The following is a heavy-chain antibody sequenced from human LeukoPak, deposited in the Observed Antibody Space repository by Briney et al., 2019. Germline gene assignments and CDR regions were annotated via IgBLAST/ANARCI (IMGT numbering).Heavy chain of an antibody. CDR1: GGSISSGGNY. Sequence: TSETLSLTCTVSGGSISSGGNYWSWIRQHPGKGLEWIGNIYYSGSTYYNPSLKSRVTISVDTSKNQFSPNLRSVTAADTAVYYCATHLGYCSGGTCYKAFDIWGQGTMVTVSS. CDR3: ATHLGYCSGGTCYKAFDI. V-gene: IGHV4-31*03. J-gene: IGHJ3*02. CDR2: IYYSGST. D-gene: IGHD2-15*01.